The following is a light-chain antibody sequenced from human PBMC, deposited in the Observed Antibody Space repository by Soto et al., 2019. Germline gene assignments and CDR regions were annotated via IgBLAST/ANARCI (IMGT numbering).Light chain of an antibody. Sequence: DIQMTQSPSSLSASVGDRVTITCQASQDINKNLIWYQQKPGKAPKLLIYDASDLETGVPSRFSGSGSGTGFTFIISSLQPEDFATYYCQQYESLPLTFGQGTRLEIK. CDR2: DAS. V-gene: IGKV1-33*01. J-gene: IGKJ5*01. CDR1: QDINKN. CDR3: QQYESLPLT.